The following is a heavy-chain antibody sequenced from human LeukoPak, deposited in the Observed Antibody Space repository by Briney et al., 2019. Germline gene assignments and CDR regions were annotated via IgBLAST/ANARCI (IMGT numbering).Heavy chain of an antibody. Sequence: SQTLSLTCTVSGGSISSYYWSWIRQPPGKGLEWTGYIYYSGSTNYNPSLKSRVTISVDTSKNQFSLKLSSVTAADTAVYYCARIAYDFWSGFGSGGYYYYMDVWGKGTTVTVSS. D-gene: IGHD3-3*01. CDR1: GGSISSYY. CDR2: IYYSGST. CDR3: ARIAYDFWSGFGSGGYYYYMDV. J-gene: IGHJ6*03. V-gene: IGHV4-59*01.